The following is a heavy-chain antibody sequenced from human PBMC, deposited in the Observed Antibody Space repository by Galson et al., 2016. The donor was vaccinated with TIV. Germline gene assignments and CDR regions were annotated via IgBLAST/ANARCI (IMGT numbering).Heavy chain of an antibody. CDR3: ARGALDTDREYYYCYGLDV. CDR2: ISGYGTRT. D-gene: IGHD5-18*01. J-gene: IGHJ6*02. CDR1: GFTFSTYW. V-gene: IGHV3-74*01. Sequence: SLRLSCAASGFTFSTYWMNWVRQAPGKGLVWVSRISGYGTRTNYEDSVKGRFTISRDNAKNTLYLQMNSLSADDTAVYYCARGALDTDREYYYCYGLDVWGQGTTVTVSS.